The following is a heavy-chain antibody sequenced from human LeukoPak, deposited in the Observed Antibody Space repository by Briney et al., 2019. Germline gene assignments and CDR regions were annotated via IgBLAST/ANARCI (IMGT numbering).Heavy chain of an antibody. CDR2: ISSNGGKT. Sequence: GGSLRLSCSVSLFTFSAYTMHWVRQAPGRGLQYVSSISSNGGKTYYADSVKGRFTISRDNSKNTMYLQVSTLRLEDTAVYYCVKDRWIDYWGQGVLVTVSS. V-gene: IGHV3-64D*09. CDR1: LFTFSAYT. J-gene: IGHJ4*02. CDR3: VKDRWIDY. D-gene: IGHD5-24*01.